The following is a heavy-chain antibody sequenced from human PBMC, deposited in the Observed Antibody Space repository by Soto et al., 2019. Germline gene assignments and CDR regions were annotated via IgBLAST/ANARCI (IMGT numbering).Heavy chain of an antibody. CDR1: GGSFSGYY. V-gene: IGHV4-34*01. CDR3: ARGYRLPPPYFFDY. D-gene: IGHD4-17*01. CDR2: INHSGST. Sequence: SETLSLTCAVYGGSFSGYYWSWIRQPPGKGLEWVGEINHSGSTNYNPSLNSRVTITVDTSKNKYSLKLSSVTAADTAVYYCARGYRLPPPYFFDYWGQGTLVTVS. J-gene: IGHJ4*02.